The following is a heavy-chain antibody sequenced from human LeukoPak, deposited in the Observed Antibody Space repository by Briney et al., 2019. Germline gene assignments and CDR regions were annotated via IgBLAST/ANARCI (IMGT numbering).Heavy chain of an antibody. CDR1: GYTFTSYD. D-gene: IGHD2-2*02. CDR2: MNPNSGNT. V-gene: IGHV1-8*01. CDR3: ARQDCSSTSCYTHNWFDP. Sequence: GASVKVSCKASGYTFTSYDINWVRQAIGQGLEWMGWMNPNSGNTGYAQKFQGRVTMTRNTSISTAYMELSSLRSEDTAVYYCARQDCSSTSCYTHNWFDPWGQGTLVTVSS. J-gene: IGHJ5*02.